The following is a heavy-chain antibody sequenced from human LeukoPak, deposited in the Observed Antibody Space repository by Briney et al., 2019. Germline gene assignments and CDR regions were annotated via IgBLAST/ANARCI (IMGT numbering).Heavy chain of an antibody. CDR2: INPSGGST. V-gene: IGHV1-46*01. D-gene: IGHD6-6*01. CDR3: ARDLGQLVYYYYGLDV. CDR1: GYTFTRYY. Sequence: GASVKVSCKASGYTFTRYYIHWVRQAPGQGLEWMGIINPSGGSTTYAQKFQGRVTMTRDTSTSTVYMELSSLKSEDTAVYYCARDLGQLVYYYYGLDVWGQGTTVTVSS. J-gene: IGHJ6*02.